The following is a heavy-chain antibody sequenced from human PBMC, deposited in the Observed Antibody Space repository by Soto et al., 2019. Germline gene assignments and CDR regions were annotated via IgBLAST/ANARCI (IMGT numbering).Heavy chain of an antibody. J-gene: IGHJ6*02. Sequence: PSETLFLTCTVSGGSISSYYWSWIRQPPGKGLEWIGYIYYSGSTNYNPSLKSRVTISVDTSKNQFSLKLSSVTAADTAVYYCARGTVVVPAAIYLDNGDYYGMDVWGQGTTVTVSS. CDR2: IYYSGST. V-gene: IGHV4-59*01. CDR3: ARGTVVVPAAIYLDNGDYYGMDV. CDR1: GGSISSYY. D-gene: IGHD2-2*01.